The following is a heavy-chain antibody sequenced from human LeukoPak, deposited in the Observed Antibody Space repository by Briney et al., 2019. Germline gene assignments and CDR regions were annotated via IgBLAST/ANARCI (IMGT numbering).Heavy chain of an antibody. D-gene: IGHD1-1*01. CDR2: LYSAGST. CDR3: ARWTNFHTFDI. J-gene: IGHJ3*02. Sequence: GGSLRLSCAASGLTVSSNYMTWVRQAPGKGLEWVPLLYSAGSTNYADSVKGRFTISRDNSKNTLYLQMNSLRAEDTAVYYCARWTNFHTFDIWGQGTMVTVSS. CDR1: GLTVSSNY. V-gene: IGHV3-53*01.